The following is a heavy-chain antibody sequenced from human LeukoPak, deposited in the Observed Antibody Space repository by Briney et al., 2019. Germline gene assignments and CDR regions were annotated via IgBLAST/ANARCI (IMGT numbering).Heavy chain of an antibody. CDR2: ISGSGHRT. Sequence: PGGSLRLSCATSGFTFNNYNMNWVRQAPGKGLEWVSGISGSGHRTYYADSVKGRFTISRDNSKNTLYLQMNSLRAEDTAVYYCAKDWGEYFDYVWGSFTSFDFWGQGTLVTVSS. CDR3: AKDWGEYFDYVWGSFTSFDF. J-gene: IGHJ4*02. CDR1: GFTFNNYN. D-gene: IGHD3-16*01. V-gene: IGHV3-23*01.